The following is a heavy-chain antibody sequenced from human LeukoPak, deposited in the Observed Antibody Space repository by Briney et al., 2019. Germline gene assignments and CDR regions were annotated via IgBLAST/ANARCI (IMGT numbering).Heavy chain of an antibody. Sequence: GASVKVSCKASGYTLTSYGISWVRQAPGQGLEWMGWISAYNGNTNYAQKLQGRVTMTTDTSTSTAYMELRSLRSDDTAVYYCARDGDYYGSGIVADYWGQGTLVTVSS. V-gene: IGHV1-18*01. CDR1: GYTLTSYG. CDR3: ARDGDYYGSGIVADY. D-gene: IGHD3-10*01. J-gene: IGHJ4*02. CDR2: ISAYNGNT.